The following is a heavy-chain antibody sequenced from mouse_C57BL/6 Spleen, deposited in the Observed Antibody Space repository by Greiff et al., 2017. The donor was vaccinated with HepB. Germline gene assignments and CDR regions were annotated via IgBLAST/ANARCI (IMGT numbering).Heavy chain of an antibody. J-gene: IGHJ4*01. V-gene: IGHV1-76*01. CDR1: GYTFTDYY. D-gene: IGHD1-1*01. CDR3: ARELLLRYAMDY. CDR2: IYPGSGNT. Sequence: VQLQQSGAELVRPGASVKLSCKASGYTFTDYYINWVKQRPGQGLEWIARIYPGSGNTYYNEKFKGKATLTAEKSSSTAYMQLSSLTSEDSAVYFCARELLLRYAMDYWGQGTSVTVSS.